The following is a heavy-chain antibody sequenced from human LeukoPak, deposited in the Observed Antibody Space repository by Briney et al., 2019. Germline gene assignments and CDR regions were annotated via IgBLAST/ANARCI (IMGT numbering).Heavy chain of an antibody. CDR1: GFTFSSYN. J-gene: IGHJ6*03. CDR2: ISTSGSGI. CDR3: ARVGTEGISHYMDV. D-gene: IGHD3-3*02. V-gene: IGHV3-48*04. Sequence: GGSLRLSCAASGFTFSSYNMNWVRQAPGKGPEWVSYISTSGSGIYYADSVKGRFTIARDNAGNSLYLQMNSLRAEDTAVYYCARVGTEGISHYMDVWGKGTRVTVSS.